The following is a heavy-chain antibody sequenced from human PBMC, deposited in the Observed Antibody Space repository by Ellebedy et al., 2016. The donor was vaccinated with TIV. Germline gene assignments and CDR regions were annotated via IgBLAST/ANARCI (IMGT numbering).Heavy chain of an antibody. CDR1: GYSFTSSW. CDR2: IYPGDSDT. J-gene: IGHJ4*02. V-gene: IGHV5-51*01. Sequence: GESLKISXKGSGYSFTSSWIGWVRQMPGKGLEWMGIIYPGDSDTNYSPSFQGHVTLSVDKSIKTAYLQWSTLKASDTAMYYCARQRIGSANPEDIVVVPGDYWGQGTLVTVSS. D-gene: IGHD2-15*01. CDR3: ARQRIGSANPEDIVVVPGDY.